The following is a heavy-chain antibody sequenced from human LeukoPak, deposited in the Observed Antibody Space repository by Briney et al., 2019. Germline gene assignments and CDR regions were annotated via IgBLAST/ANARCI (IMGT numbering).Heavy chain of an antibody. CDR2: QSSDLNVK. Sequence: PGGSLRLSCAASGFTFRNYVIHWVRQAQGKGLEWVAVQSSDLNVKLYADSVKGRFTISRDNSRSTLYLQMNSLRPEDTAIYYCAREGYYGSGSPPSLYFDYWGRGTLVTVSS. J-gene: IGHJ4*02. CDR3: AREGYYGSGSPPSLYFDY. D-gene: IGHD3-10*01. V-gene: IGHV3-30-3*01. CDR1: GFTFRNYV.